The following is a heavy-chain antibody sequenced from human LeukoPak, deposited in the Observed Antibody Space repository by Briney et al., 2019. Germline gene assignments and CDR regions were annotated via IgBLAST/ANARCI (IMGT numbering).Heavy chain of an antibody. V-gene: IGHV3-49*04. CDR3: TGFDY. J-gene: IGHJ4*02. CDR2: IRTKANGGTT. Sequence: GGSLRLSCATSGFNFGDFAMSWVRQAPGKGLEWISLIRTKANGGTTEYAASVKGRFTMSRDDSKSTVYLQMNSLKNEDTAVYYCTGFDYWGQGTLVTVSS. CDR1: GFNFGDFA.